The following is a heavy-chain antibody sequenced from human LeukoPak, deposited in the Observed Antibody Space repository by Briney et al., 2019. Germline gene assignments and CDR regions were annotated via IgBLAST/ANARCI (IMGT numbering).Heavy chain of an antibody. Sequence: ASVKVSCKTSGYRFTDDCMHWVRQAPGQGLEWMGWINPDSGFTNYAPKFQGRVIMTRDTSISTAYMEVRRLRYDDTAMYYCAPTSEAYTSNWSVWGQGTLVTVS. CDR3: APTSEAYTSNWSV. D-gene: IGHD3-16*01. CDR2: INPDSGFT. CDR1: GYRFTDDC. J-gene: IGHJ4*02. V-gene: IGHV1-2*02.